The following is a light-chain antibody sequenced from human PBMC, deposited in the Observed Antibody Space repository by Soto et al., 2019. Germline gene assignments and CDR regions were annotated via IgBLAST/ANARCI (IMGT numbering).Light chain of an antibody. CDR3: QQRSKWPRL. CDR2: DAS. V-gene: IGKV3-11*01. J-gene: IGKJ4*01. CDR1: QSVTTY. Sequence: EIVLTQSPDTLYLSPGERATLSCRASQSVTTYLAWYQQKPGQAPRLLIYDASKRATGVPARFSGSGSGTDFTLTISSLESEDFAVYYCQQRSKWPRLFGGGTKVEIK.